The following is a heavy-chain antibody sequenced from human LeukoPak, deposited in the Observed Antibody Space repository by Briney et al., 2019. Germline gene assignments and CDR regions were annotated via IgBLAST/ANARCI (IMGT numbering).Heavy chain of an antibody. D-gene: IGHD3-10*01. V-gene: IGHV4-39*01. Sequence: SETLSLTCTVSGGSISSSSYYWGWIRQPPGKGLEWIGSIYYSGSTYYNPSLKSRVTISVDTPKNQFSLKLSSVTAADTAVYYCARPSEPRDYYGSGSYTYWGQGTLVTVSS. J-gene: IGHJ4*02. CDR2: IYYSGST. CDR1: GGSISSSSYY. CDR3: ARPSEPRDYYGSGSYTY.